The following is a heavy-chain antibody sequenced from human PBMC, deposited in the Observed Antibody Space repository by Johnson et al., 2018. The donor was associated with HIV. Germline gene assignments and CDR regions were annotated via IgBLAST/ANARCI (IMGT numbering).Heavy chain of an antibody. V-gene: IGHV3-30*02. CDR3: AKDLNPDNWNPDAFDI. D-gene: IGHD1-20*01. CDR1: GFTFSRFG. CDR2: IRYDGSDK. Sequence: QVQLVESGGGVVQPGGSLRLSCVASGFTFSRFGMHWVRQAPGKGLEWVAFIRYDGSDKYYADSVTGRFTISRDNSKNTLYLQMNSLRAEDTAVYYCAKDLNPDNWNPDAFDIWGQGTMVTVSS. J-gene: IGHJ3*02.